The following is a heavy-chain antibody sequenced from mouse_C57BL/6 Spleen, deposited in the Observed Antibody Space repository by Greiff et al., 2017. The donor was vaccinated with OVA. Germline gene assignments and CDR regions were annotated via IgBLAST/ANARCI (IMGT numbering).Heavy chain of an antibody. Sequence: QVQLQQSGAELMKPGASVKLSCKATGYTFTGYWIEWVKQRPGHGLEWIGEILPGSGSTYYNEKFKGKATFTADTSSNTAYMQLSSLTTEDSAIYYCARNYGSSNPWFAYWGQGTLVTVSA. CDR2: ILPGSGST. V-gene: IGHV1-9*01. CDR3: ARNYGSSNPWFAY. J-gene: IGHJ3*01. D-gene: IGHD1-1*01. CDR1: GYTFTGYW.